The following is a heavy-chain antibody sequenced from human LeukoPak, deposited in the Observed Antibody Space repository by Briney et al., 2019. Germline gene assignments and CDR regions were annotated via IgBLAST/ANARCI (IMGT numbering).Heavy chain of an antibody. J-gene: IGHJ4*02. CDR1: CGSISSYY. CDR3: ATEGIAVAGTIFDY. V-gene: IGHV4-4*07. CDR2: IYTSGST. Sequence: PSETLSLTCTVSCGSISSYYWSWIRQPAGKGLEWIGRIYTSGSTNYNPSLKSRVTISVDKSKNQFSLKLSSVTAADTAVYYCATEGIAVAGTIFDYWGQGTLVTVSS. D-gene: IGHD6-19*01.